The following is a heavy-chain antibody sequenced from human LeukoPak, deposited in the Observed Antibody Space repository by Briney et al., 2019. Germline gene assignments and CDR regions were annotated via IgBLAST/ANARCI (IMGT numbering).Heavy chain of an antibody. V-gene: IGHV3-30*02. CDR1: EFTFSNYG. CDR2: IRYDGTNK. D-gene: IGHD6-19*01. J-gene: IGHJ6*03. CDR3: ARRSSSGWYPDYYYYYMDV. Sequence: GGSLRLSCAASEFTFSNYGMHWVRQAPGKGLEWVAFIRYDGTNKYYADSVKGLFTISRDNSKYTLYLKMNSLRGEDTAVYYCARRSSSGWYPDYYYYYMDVWGKGTTVTISS.